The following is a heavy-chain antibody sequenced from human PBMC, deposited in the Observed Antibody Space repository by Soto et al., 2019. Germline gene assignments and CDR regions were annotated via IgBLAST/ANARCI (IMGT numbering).Heavy chain of an antibody. D-gene: IGHD2-8*01. CDR1: GFTFSTYD. Sequence: PGGSLRLSCAASGFTFSTYDMHWVRQATGKGLEWVSAIGTTRDTYYLDSVKGRFTISRENAKNSVYLQMSSLRAGDTAVYYCARGRSNQYESSPPPKFDPWGRGTLVTVSS. CDR2: IGTTRDT. V-gene: IGHV3-13*01. CDR3: ARGRSNQYESSPPPKFDP. J-gene: IGHJ5*02.